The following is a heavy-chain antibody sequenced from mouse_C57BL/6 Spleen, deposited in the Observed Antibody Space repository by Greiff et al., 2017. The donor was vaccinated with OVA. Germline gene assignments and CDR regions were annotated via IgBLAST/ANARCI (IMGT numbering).Heavy chain of an antibody. CDR1: GYTFTSYG. CDR2: IYPRSGNT. Sequence: QVQLQQSGAELARPGASVKLSCKASGYTFTSYGISWVKQRTGQGLEWIGAIYPRSGNTYYNEKFKGKATLTADKSSSTAYMELRSLTSEDSAVYFCAREDLLYYAMDYWGQGTSVTVSS. CDR3: AREDLLYYAMDY. D-gene: IGHD1-1*01. V-gene: IGHV1-81*01. J-gene: IGHJ4*01.